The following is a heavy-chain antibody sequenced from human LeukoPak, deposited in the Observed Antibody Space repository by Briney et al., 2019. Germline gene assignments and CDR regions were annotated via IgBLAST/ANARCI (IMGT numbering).Heavy chain of an antibody. CDR2: IYHSGST. D-gene: IGHD5-12*01. CDR1: GGSISSSSYY. V-gene: IGHV4-39*01. Sequence: PSETLSLTCTVSGGSISSSSYYWGWIRQTPGKGLEWIGHIYHSGSTHYSASLKSRVTISVDTSKSQFSLQLTSVTAADTARYFCARRSPDSSAYGNYFDYWGQGILVTASS. CDR3: ARRSPDSSAYGNYFDY. J-gene: IGHJ4*02.